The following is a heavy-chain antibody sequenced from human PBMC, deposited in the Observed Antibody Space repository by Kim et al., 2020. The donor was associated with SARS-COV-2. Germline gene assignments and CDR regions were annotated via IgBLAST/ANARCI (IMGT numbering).Heavy chain of an antibody. D-gene: IGHD5-18*01. CDR2: IYYSGSA. V-gene: IGHV4-31*03. J-gene: IGHJ4*01. CDR1: GGSINSGVYY. Sequence: SETLSLTCTVSGGSINSGVYYWSWIRQHPGKGLEWIGYIYYSGSAYYNPSLKSRVTISLDTSKNQFSLNLSSVTAADTAVYYCASTPTRGYSYCYLDYWG. CDR3: ASTPTRGYSYCYLDY.